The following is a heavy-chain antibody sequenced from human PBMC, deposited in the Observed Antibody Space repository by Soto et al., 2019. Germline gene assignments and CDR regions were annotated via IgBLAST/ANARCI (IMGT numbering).Heavy chain of an antibody. J-gene: IGHJ4*02. D-gene: IGHD2-8*01. Sequence: ASVKVSCKASGYTFTSYGISWVRQAPGQGLEWMGWISAYNGNTNYAQKLQGRVTLTTDTSTSTAYMELRSLRSDDTAVYYCERDGPFLGYCTNGVCYSSGDYWGEGTLVTVAS. CDR3: ERDGPFLGYCTNGVCYSSGDY. V-gene: IGHV1-18*01. CDR2: ISAYNGNT. CDR1: GYTFTSYG.